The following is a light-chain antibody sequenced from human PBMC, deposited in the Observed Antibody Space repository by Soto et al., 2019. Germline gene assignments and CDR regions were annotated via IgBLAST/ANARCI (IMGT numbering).Light chain of an antibody. CDR2: GAS. J-gene: IGKJ5*01. Sequence: EILLTQSPCTLSLSPGERATLSCRASQSVSSSYLAWYQKKPGQAPRLLLYGASSRATGIPDRFSGSGSGTDLTLTISRLETEDFAVYYCQQYGSSPRITFGQGTRLEIK. CDR3: QQYGSSPRIT. V-gene: IGKV3-20*01. CDR1: QSVSSSY.